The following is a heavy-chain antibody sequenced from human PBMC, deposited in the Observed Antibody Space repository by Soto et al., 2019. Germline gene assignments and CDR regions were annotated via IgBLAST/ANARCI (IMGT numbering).Heavy chain of an antibody. CDR1: GYSISSGSY. J-gene: IGHJ6*02. Sequence: SETLSLTCTVPGYSISSGSYWGWIRQPPGNGPDWIASIYHGRTTFYNPSLKSRITISVDTSHNQFSLKLSSVTAADTAVYYCARSYDSSGYFLLYYYYGMDVWGQGTTVTVSS. V-gene: IGHV4-38-2*02. D-gene: IGHD3-22*01. CDR3: ARSYDSSGYFLLYYYYGMDV. CDR2: IYHGRTT.